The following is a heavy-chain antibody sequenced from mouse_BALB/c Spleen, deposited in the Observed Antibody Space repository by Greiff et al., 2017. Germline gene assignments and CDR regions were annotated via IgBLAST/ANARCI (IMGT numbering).Heavy chain of an antibody. CDR3: ARSTMITTGLFAY. D-gene: IGHD2-4*01. CDR1: GFTFSSFG. Sequence: EVKLVESGGGLVQPGGSRKLSCAASGFTFSSFGMHWVRQAPEKGLEWVAYISSGSSTIYYADTVKGRFTISRDNPKNTLFLQMTSLRSEDTAMYYCARSTMITTGLFAYWGQGTLVTVSA. CDR2: ISSGSSTI. V-gene: IGHV5-17*02. J-gene: IGHJ3*01.